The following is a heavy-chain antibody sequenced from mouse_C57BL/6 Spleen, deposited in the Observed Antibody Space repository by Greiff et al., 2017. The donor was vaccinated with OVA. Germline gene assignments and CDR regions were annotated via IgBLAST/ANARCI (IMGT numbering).Heavy chain of an antibody. CDR2: ISSGGDYI. D-gene: IGHD1-1*01. CDR3: TREERFYYYGSSPYWYFDV. Sequence: EVHLVESGEGLVKPGGSLKLSCAASGFTFSSYAMSWVRQTPEKRLEWVAYISSGGDYIYYADTVKGRFTISRDNARNTLYLQMSSLKSEDTAMYYCTREERFYYYGSSPYWYFDVWGTGTTVTVSS. J-gene: IGHJ1*03. CDR1: GFTFSSYA. V-gene: IGHV5-9-1*02.